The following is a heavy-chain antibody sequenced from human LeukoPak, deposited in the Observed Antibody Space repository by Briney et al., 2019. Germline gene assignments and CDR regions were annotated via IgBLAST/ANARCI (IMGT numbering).Heavy chain of an antibody. V-gene: IGHV3-23*01. Sequence: PGGSLRLSCTASGFTFRSYAMNWVRQAPGKGLEWVSFISLIDGSTYYADSVRGRFNISRDNSKNTLFLQMNGLRAEDTAIYYCAKAMTSSTYYFDSWGQGTLVTVPS. D-gene: IGHD3-9*01. CDR2: ISLIDGST. CDR3: AKAMTSSTYYFDS. CDR1: GFTFRSYA. J-gene: IGHJ4*02.